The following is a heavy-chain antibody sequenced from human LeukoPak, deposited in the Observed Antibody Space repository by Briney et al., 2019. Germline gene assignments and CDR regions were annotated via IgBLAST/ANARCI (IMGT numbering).Heavy chain of an antibody. Sequence: GGSLRPSCAASGFTFDDYGMSWVRQAPGKGLEWVSGINWNGGSTGYADSVKGRFTISRDNAKNSLYLQMNSLKTEDTAVYYCTTEFATAEIVVVAPDDAFDIWGQGTMVTVSS. D-gene: IGHD3-22*01. J-gene: IGHJ3*02. CDR3: TTEFATAEIVVVAPDDAFDI. CDR1: GFTFDDYG. CDR2: INWNGGST. V-gene: IGHV3-20*04.